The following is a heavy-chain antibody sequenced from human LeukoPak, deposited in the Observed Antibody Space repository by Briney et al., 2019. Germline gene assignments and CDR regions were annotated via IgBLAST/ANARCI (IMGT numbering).Heavy chain of an antibody. D-gene: IGHD6-13*01. CDR3: ASSLTGYSSSWFLAY. CDR2: INHSGSP. J-gene: IGHJ4*02. V-gene: IGHV4-34*01. Sequence: PSETLSLTCAVSGESHSRFYWSWVRQSPGRGVEWIGEINHSGSPNYNPSLKSRVTISLDTSKNQFSLRVPSVTAADTAFYFCASSLTGYSSSWFLAYWGPGTLVTVSS. CDR1: GESHSRFY.